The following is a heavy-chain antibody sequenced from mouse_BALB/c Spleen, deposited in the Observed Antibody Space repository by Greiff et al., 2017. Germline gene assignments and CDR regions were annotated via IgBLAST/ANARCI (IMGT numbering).Heavy chain of an antibody. J-gene: IGHJ4*01. D-gene: IGHD2-1*01. CDR1: GYSITSGYY. CDR3: ARYGNYYYAMDY. CDR2: ISYDGSN. Sequence: EVKLQESGPGLVKPSQSLSLTCSVTGYSITSGYYWNWIRQFPGNKLEWMGYISYDGSNNYNPSLKNRISITRDTSKNQFFLKLNSVTTEDTATYYCARYGNYYYAMDYWGQGTSVTVSS. V-gene: IGHV3-6*02.